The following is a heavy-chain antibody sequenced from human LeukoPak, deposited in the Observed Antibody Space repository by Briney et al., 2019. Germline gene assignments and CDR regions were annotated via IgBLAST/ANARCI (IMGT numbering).Heavy chain of an antibody. D-gene: IGHD6-13*01. CDR1: GYTFTSYA. CDR2: IIPIFGTA. Sequence: SVKVSCKASGYTFTSYAMNWVRQAPGQGLEWMGGIIPIFGTANYAQKFQGRVTITADESTSTAYMELSSLRSEDTAVYYCARDTSPSIAAAGYDAFDIWGQGTMVTVSS. J-gene: IGHJ3*02. CDR3: ARDTSPSIAAAGYDAFDI. V-gene: IGHV1-69*13.